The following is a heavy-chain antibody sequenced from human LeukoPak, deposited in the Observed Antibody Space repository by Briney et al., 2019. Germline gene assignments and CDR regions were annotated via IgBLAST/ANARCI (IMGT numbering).Heavy chain of an antibody. J-gene: IGHJ5*02. D-gene: IGHD2-2*01. V-gene: IGHV3-30-3*01. CDR2: ISYDGSNK. CDR1: GFTFSSYA. Sequence: GGSLRLSCAASGFTFSSYAMHWVRQAPGKGLEWVAVISYDGSNKYYADSVKGRFTISRDNSKNTLYLQMNSLRAEDTAVYYCARGRRYCSSTSCYLWFDPWGQGTLVTVSS. CDR3: ARGRRYCSSTSCYLWFDP.